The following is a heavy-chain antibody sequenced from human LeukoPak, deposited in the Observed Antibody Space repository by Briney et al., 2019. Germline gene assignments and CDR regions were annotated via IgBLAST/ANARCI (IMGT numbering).Heavy chain of an antibody. CDR1: GYTFIKYS. D-gene: IGHD1-1*01. V-gene: IGHV1-2*02. J-gene: IGHJ4*02. CDR2: INPNSGGT. CDR3: ARGLRNDHDDY. Sequence: GASVKVSCKAFGYTFIKYSIHWVCQDPGQRLEWMGWINPNSGGTNYAQKFQGRVTMTRDTSISTAYMELSRLRSDGTAVYYCARGLRNDHDDYWGQGTLVTVSS.